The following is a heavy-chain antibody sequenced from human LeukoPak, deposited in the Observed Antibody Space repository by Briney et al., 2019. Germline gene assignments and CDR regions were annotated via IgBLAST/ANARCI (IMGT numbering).Heavy chain of an antibody. J-gene: IGHJ3*01. D-gene: IGHD3-10*01. Sequence: GGSLRLSCATSGFTFSVYWMYWVRQAPGKGLVWVSRISSDGSSTTYADSVKGRFTKSRDNAKNTLYLQMSSLRAEDTAVYYCARDRGAPDSFDLWGLGTMVTVSS. CDR3: ARDRGAPDSFDL. V-gene: IGHV3-74*01. CDR2: ISSDGSST. CDR1: GFTFSVYW.